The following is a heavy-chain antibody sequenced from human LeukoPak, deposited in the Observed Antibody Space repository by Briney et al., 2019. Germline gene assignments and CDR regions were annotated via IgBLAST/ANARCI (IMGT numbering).Heavy chain of an antibody. Sequence: SETLSLTCAVSGDSFSSHYWTWIRQPPGRGLEWIGYISYIGTTNYNPSLKSRVTISIDTSKNQFPLKLSSVTTADTAVYYCARDLVTVTKGFDIWGLGTMVRVSS. D-gene: IGHD4-17*01. V-gene: IGHV4-59*11. J-gene: IGHJ3*02. CDR1: GDSFSSHY. CDR2: ISYIGTT. CDR3: ARDLVTVTKGFDI.